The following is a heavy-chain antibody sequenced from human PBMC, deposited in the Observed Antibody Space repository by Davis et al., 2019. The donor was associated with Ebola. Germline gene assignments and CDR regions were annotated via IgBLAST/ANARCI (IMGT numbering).Heavy chain of an antibody. CDR2: INAGNGNT. V-gene: IGHV1-3*01. D-gene: IGHD3-22*01. Sequence: ASVKVSCKASGYTFTSYAMHWVRQAPGQRLEWMGWINAGNGNTKYSQKFQGRVTMTRNTSISTAYMELSSLRSEDTAVYYCARVSSSYYYDSSGYYTAHYFDYWGQGTLVTVSS. J-gene: IGHJ4*02. CDR3: ARVSSSYYYDSSGYYTAHYFDY. CDR1: GYTFTSYA.